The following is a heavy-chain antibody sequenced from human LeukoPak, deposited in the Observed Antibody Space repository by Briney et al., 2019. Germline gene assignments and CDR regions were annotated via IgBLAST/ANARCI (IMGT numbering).Heavy chain of an antibody. J-gene: IGHJ1*01. D-gene: IGHD6-13*01. V-gene: IGHV3-48*01. Sequence: GGSLRLSCAASGFTFSSYSMNWVRQAPGKGLEWVSYISSSSSTIYYADSVKGRFTISRDNAKNSLYLQMNSLRAEDTAVYYCARDGLRIAAAGPAEYFQHWGQGTLVTVSS. CDR2: ISSSSSTI. CDR1: GFTFSSYS. CDR3: ARDGLRIAAAGPAEYFQH.